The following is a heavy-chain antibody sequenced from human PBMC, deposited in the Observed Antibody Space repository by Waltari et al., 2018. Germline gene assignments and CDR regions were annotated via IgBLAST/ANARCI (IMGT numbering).Heavy chain of an antibody. J-gene: IGHJ6*02. CDR1: GGSFSGYY. CDR2: INHSGST. Sequence: QVQLQQWGAGLLKPSETLSLTCAVYGGSFSGYYWSWIRQPPGKGLEWIGEINHSGSTNYNPSLKSRVTISGDTSKNQLSLKLSSVTAADTAVYYCARGGSSIAARRFGMDVWGQGTTVTVSS. V-gene: IGHV4-34*01. D-gene: IGHD6-6*01. CDR3: ARGGSSIAARRFGMDV.